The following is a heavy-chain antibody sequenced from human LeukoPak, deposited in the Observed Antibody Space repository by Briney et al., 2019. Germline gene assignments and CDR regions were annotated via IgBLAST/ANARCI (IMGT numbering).Heavy chain of an antibody. CDR3: AHRARKVRGVIITGYFDY. CDR2: IYWNDDK. Sequence: ESGPTLVKPTQTLTLTCTFSGFSLTTSGVGVGWIRQPPGKALEWLALIYWNDDKRYSPSLKSRLTITKDTSKNQVVLTMTNMDPVDTATYYCAHRARKVRGVIITGYFDYWGQGTLVTVSS. J-gene: IGHJ4*02. D-gene: IGHD3-10*01. CDR1: GFSLTTSGVG. V-gene: IGHV2-5*01.